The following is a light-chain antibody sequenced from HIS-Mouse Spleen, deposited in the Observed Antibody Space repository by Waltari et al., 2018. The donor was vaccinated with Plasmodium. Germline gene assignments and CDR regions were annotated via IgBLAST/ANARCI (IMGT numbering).Light chain of an antibody. Sequence: SYELTQPPSVSVSPGHTARIPCSGDALPKKYAYWYQQKSGQAPVLVSYEDSKRPSGIPERFSGSSSGTMATLTISGAQVEDEADYYCYSTDSSGNHRVFGGGTKLTVL. CDR3: YSTDSSGNHRV. CDR2: EDS. V-gene: IGLV3-10*01. CDR1: ALPKKY. J-gene: IGLJ3*02.